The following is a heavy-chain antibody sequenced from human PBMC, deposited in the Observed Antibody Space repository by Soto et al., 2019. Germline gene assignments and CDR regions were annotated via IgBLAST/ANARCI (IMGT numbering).Heavy chain of an antibody. J-gene: IGHJ6*02. Sequence: RASVKVSCKASGGTFSSYAISWVRQAPGQGLEWMGGIIPIFGTANYAQKFQGRVTITADESTSTAYMELSSLRSEDTAVYYCASTWSKPYYYYYGMDVWGQGTTGTVSS. V-gene: IGHV1-69*13. D-gene: IGHD2-15*01. CDR1: GGTFSSYA. CDR3: ASTWSKPYYYYYGMDV. CDR2: IIPIFGTA.